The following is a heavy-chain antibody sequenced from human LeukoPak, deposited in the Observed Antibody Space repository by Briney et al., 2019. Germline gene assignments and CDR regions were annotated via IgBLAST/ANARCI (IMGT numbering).Heavy chain of an antibody. CDR3: ATYVVVTAYFDD. CDR2: IYYSGST. CDR1: GGSISSYY. J-gene: IGHJ4*02. D-gene: IGHD2-21*02. Sequence: SETQSLNCTVSGGSISSYYWSWSRQPPGKGLERIGYIYYSGSTNYNPSLKSRVTISVDTSKNQFSLKLSSVTAADTAVYYCATYVVVTAYFDDSGQGTLVTVSS. V-gene: IGHV4-59*01.